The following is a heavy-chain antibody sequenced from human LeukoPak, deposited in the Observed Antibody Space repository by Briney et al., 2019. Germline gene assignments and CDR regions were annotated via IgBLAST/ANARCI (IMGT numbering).Heavy chain of an antibody. D-gene: IGHD6-6*01. CDR1: GFTFSSYS. J-gene: IGHJ4*02. CDR2: ISGTSSTI. CDR3: AKDVEYSSPITFDY. V-gene: IGHV3-48*01. Sequence: GGSLRLSCAASGFTFSSYSMNWVRQAPGKGLEWVSYISGTSSTIYYIDSVKGRFTISRDNSKNTLYLQMNSLRAEDTAVYYCAKDVEYSSPITFDYWGQGTLVTVSS.